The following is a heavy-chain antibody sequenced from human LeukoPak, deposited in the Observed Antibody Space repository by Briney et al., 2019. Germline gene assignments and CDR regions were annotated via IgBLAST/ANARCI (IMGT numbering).Heavy chain of an antibody. CDR1: GGSISSGGYY. Sequence: SETLSLTCTVSGGSISSGGYYWSWIRQPPGKGLEWIGYIYHSGSTYYNPSLKSRVTISVDRSKNQFSLKLSSVTAADTAVYYCAREVLESLDSWGQGTLVTVSS. J-gene: IGHJ5*02. V-gene: IGHV4-30-2*01. CDR2: IYHSGST. D-gene: IGHD2/OR15-2a*01. CDR3: AREVLESLDS.